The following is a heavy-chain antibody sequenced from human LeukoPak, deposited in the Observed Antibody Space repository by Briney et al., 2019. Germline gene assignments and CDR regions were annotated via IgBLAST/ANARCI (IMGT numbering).Heavy chain of an antibody. CDR2: IYYSGST. D-gene: IGHD4-17*01. CDR1: GGSISSSSYY. Sequence: SETLSLTRTVSGGSISSSSYYWGWIRQPPGKGLEWIGSIYYSGSTYYNPSLKSRVTISVDTSKNQFSLKLSSVTAADTAVYYCARVSGVWVTIVPYFDYWGQGTLVTVSS. CDR3: ARVSGVWVTIVPYFDY. J-gene: IGHJ4*02. V-gene: IGHV4-39*07.